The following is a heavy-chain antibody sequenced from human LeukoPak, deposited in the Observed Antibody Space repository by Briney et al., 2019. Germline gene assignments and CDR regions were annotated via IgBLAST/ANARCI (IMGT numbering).Heavy chain of an antibody. Sequence: GGSLRLSCAASGFTFSSYWMSWVRQAPGKGLEWVANIKQDGSEKYYVDSVKGRFTISRDNAKNSLYLQMNSLRAEDTAVYYCARGHPSYDMGLDYWGQGTLVTVSS. J-gene: IGHJ4*02. D-gene: IGHD3-9*01. CDR1: GFTFSSYW. CDR2: IKQDGSEK. V-gene: IGHV3-7*01. CDR3: ARGHPSYDMGLDY.